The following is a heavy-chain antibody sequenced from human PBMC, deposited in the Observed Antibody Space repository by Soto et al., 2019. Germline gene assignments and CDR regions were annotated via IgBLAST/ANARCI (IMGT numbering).Heavy chain of an antibody. J-gene: IGHJ6*02. CDR3: AREHGEDYYYYYGMDV. D-gene: IGHD4-17*01. CDR2: INPNSGGT. V-gene: IGHV1-2*02. Sequence: ASVKVSFKASGYTFTGYYMHWVRQAPGQGLEWMGWINPNSGGTNYAQKFQGRVTMTRDTSISTAYMELSRLRSDDTAVYYCAREHGEDYYYYYGMDVWGQGTTVTVSS. CDR1: GYTFTGYY.